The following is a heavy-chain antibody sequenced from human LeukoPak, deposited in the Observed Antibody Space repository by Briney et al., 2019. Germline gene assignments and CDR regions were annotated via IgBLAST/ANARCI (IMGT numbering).Heavy chain of an antibody. V-gene: IGHV1-69*13. D-gene: IGHD3-10*01. CDR1: GYTFTGYY. CDR2: IIPIFGTA. CDR3: ARGSMVRGVVFAP. Sequence: GASVKVSCKASGYTFTGYYMHWVRQAPGQGLEWMGGIIPIFGTANYAQKFQGRVTITADESTSTAYMELSSLRSEDTAVYYCARGSMVRGVVFAPGGQEPLVTVSS. J-gene: IGHJ5*02.